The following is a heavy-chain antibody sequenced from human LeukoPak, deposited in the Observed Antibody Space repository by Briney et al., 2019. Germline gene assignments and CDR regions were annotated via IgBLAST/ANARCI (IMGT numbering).Heavy chain of an antibody. CDR1: GGSIVSYY. Sequence: SETLSLTCTVSGGSIVSYYWSWIRQPPGKGLEWIGYIYYSGSTNYNPSLKSRVTISVDTSKNQFSLKLSSVTTVDTAVYYCARRSIAAAGALDYWGQGTLVTVSS. J-gene: IGHJ4*02. V-gene: IGHV4-59*08. CDR3: ARRSIAAAGALDY. CDR2: IYYSGST. D-gene: IGHD6-13*01.